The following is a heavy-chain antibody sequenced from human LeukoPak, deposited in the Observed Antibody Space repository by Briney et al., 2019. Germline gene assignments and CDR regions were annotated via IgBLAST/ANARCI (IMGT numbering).Heavy chain of an antibody. CDR3: AGGDSGAYYNPLDY. D-gene: IGHD3-22*01. J-gene: IGHJ4*02. Sequence: SETLSLTCAVYGGSFSGYYWSWIRQPPGKGLEWIGEINHSGSTNYNPSLKSRVTISVDTSKNQFSLKLSSVTAADTAVYYCAGGDSGAYYNPLDYWCQGTLVTAS. CDR2: INHSGST. CDR1: GGSFSGYY. V-gene: IGHV4-34*01.